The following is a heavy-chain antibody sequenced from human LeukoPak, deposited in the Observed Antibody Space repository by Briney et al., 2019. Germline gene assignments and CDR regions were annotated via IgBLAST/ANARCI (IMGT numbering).Heavy chain of an antibody. CDR3: ARGLGTVTTFVDY. Sequence: GGSLRLSCAASGFTFSSYSMNWVRQAPGKGLEWVSSISSSSSYIYYADSVKGRFTISRDNAKNSLYLQMNSLRAEDTAVYHCARGLGTVTTFVDYWGQGTLVTVSS. D-gene: IGHD4-17*01. CDR2: ISSSSSYI. CDR1: GFTFSSYS. V-gene: IGHV3-21*01. J-gene: IGHJ4*02.